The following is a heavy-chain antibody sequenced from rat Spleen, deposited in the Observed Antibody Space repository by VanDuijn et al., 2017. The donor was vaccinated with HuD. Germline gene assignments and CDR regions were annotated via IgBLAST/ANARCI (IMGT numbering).Heavy chain of an antibody. CDR3: ARHEDYYSIYPHWYFDF. CDR2: TGYEGSTT. V-gene: IGHV5-17*01. Sequence: EVQLVESGGGLVQPGRSLKFSCAPSGFTFSIYGMAWVRQAPTKGLEWVASTGYEGSTTYYEDSVKGRFTISRDNAKSTLYLQMNSLRSEDTATYYCARHEDYYSIYPHWYFDFWGPGTMVTVSS. D-gene: IGHD1-2*01. CDR1: GFTFSIYG. J-gene: IGHJ1*01.